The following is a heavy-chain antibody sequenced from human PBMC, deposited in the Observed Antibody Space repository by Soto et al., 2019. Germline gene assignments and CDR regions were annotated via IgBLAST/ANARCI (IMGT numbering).Heavy chain of an antibody. CDR3: ARGLRTGNYGMDV. CDR1: GGTFNNYA. V-gene: IGHV1-69*01. J-gene: IGHJ6*02. CDR2: IIPMFETV. Sequence: QERLLQSGAEVKKPGSSVKVSCNASGGTFNNYAVSWVRQAPGQGLEWMGAIIPMFETVNYVQRVQGRLTIAADESTSTAYMELTSLTSADTAIYYCARGLRTGNYGMDVWGQGTTVTVS.